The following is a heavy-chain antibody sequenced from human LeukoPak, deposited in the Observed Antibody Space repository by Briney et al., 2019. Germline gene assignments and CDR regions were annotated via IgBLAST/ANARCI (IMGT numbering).Heavy chain of an antibody. J-gene: IGHJ4*02. CDR1: GFSFGNYA. V-gene: IGHV3-30*04. CDR2: ILYDGSIQ. CDR3: ARGAILGAFNLMDY. Sequence: PGGSLRLSCAASGFSFGNYAMHWVRQAPGKGLDWVAVILYDGSIQNTADSVRGRFIISRDNSKNTVFLQMSSLTTDDTAVYYCARGAILGAFNLMDYWGQGTLVTVSS. D-gene: IGHD1-26*01.